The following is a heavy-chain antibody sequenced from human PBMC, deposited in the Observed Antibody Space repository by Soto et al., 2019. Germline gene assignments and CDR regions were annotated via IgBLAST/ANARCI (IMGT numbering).Heavy chain of an antibody. D-gene: IGHD3-3*01. CDR1: GFTFSSYG. J-gene: IGHJ2*01. CDR3: ARGKSPDFWSGHNWYFDL. Sequence: QVQLVESGGGVVQPGRSLRLSCAASGFTFSSYGMHWVRQAPGKGLEWVAVIWYDGSNKYYADSVKGRFTISRDNSKKTLYLQMNSLRAEDTAVYYCARGKSPDFWSGHNWYFDLWGRGTLVTVSS. V-gene: IGHV3-33*01. CDR2: IWYDGSNK.